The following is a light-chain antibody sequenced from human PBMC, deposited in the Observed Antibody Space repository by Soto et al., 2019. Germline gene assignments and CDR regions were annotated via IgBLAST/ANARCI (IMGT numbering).Light chain of an antibody. Sequence: SYELTQPPSVSVSPGQTARITCSGDALPKQYAYWYQQKPGQAPVLVIYKGSERPSGIPERFSGSSSGTTVTLTISGVQAEDEADYYCQSADSTVVFGGGTQLTVL. CDR2: KGS. V-gene: IGLV3-25*03. CDR3: QSADSTVV. J-gene: IGLJ2*01. CDR1: ALPKQY.